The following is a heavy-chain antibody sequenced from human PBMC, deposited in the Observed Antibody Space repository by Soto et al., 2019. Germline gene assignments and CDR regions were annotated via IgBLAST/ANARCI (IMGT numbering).Heavy chain of an antibody. D-gene: IGHD6-13*01. CDR3: ARGQQGLISY. Sequence: SETLSLTCTVSGGSISSYYWSWIRQPPGKGLEWIGYIYYSGSTNYNPSLKSRVTISVDPSKNQFSLKLSSVTAADTAVYYCARGQQGLISYWGQGTLVTGSS. CDR1: GGSISSYY. J-gene: IGHJ4*02. V-gene: IGHV4-59*01. CDR2: IYYSGST.